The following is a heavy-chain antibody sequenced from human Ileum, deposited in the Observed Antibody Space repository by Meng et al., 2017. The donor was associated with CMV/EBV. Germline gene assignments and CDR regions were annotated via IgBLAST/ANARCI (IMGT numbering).Heavy chain of an antibody. CDR2: ISPYNGDR. V-gene: IGHV1-18*01. J-gene: IGHJ4*02. CDR3: TRERRQYYDGSAY. CDR1: GYTCTSQG. Sequence: CKASGYTCTSQGLSWVRQATGQGREWIGWISPYNGDRNYARKLQARLTLNTDTSTTTAYMELRSLTSDDTAVYYCTRERRQYYDGSAYWGQGTLVTVSS. D-gene: IGHD3-22*01.